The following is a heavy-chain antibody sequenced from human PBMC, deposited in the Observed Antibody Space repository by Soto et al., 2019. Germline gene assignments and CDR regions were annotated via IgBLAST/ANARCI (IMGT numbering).Heavy chain of an antibody. CDR1: GFTFSSYG. J-gene: IGHJ4*02. Sequence: PGGSLRLSCAASGFTFSSYGMHWVRQAPGKGLEWVAVIWYDGSNKYYADSVKGRFTISRDNSKNTLYLQMNSLRVEDTAVYYCARYDNDFWSGHFDYLGQAALVTVSS. V-gene: IGHV3-33*01. CDR2: IWYDGSNK. CDR3: ARYDNDFWSGHFDY. D-gene: IGHD3-3*01.